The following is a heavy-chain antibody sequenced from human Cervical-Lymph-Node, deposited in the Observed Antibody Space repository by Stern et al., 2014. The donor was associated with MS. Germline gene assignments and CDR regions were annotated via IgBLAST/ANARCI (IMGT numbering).Heavy chain of an antibody. CDR2: IIPSCGTS. V-gene: IGHV1-69*06. D-gene: IGHD1-26*01. CDR3: ARGETPIPSYGMDV. CDR1: GGSLSGYA. J-gene: IGHJ6*02. Sequence: VQLLESGAEVKKPGSSVKVSCKASGGSLSGYAISWVRQAPGQGLEWLGRIIPSCGTSNSAQKFQGRVTIIADRSTNTAYMELSSLRTEDTAIYYCARGETPIPSYGMDVWCQGTTVTVSS.